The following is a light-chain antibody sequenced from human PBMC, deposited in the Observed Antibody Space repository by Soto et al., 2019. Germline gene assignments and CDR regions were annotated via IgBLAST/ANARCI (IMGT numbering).Light chain of an antibody. Sequence: DIQMTQSPSTLSASVGDRVTISCRASRTISSWLAWYQQKPGKAPKFLIYKASSLQSGVPSRFSGSGSGTEFTLTITNLQPDDSATYYCQQYNSYPLTFGGGTKVEIK. V-gene: IGKV1-5*03. J-gene: IGKJ4*01. CDR2: KAS. CDR1: RTISSW. CDR3: QQYNSYPLT.